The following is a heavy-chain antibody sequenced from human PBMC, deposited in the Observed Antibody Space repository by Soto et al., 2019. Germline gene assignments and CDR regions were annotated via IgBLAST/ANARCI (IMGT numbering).Heavy chain of an antibody. CDR3: TWSGTNWFAS. D-gene: IGHD3-3*01. J-gene: IGHJ5*01. V-gene: IGHV3-15*01. Sequence: EVNLVESGGGLVKPGGSLRLSCTASGLIFRDAWMSWVRQAPGKGLEWVGRIKSGGPTDYAAPVKGRFTISRDDSKNTVYLQMDSLKTDDTAVSFCTWSGTNWFASWGQGTLVTVSS. CDR2: IKSGGPT. CDR1: GLIFRDAW.